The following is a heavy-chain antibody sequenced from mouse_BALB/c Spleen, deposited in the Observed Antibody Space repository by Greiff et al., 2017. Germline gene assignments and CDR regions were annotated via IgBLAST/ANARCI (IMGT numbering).Heavy chain of an antibody. D-gene: IGHD2-1*01. CDR2: ISSGGSYT. CDR1: GFTFSSYA. Sequence: EVKLVESGGGLVKPGGSLKLSCAASGFTFSSYAMSWVRQSPEKRLEWVAEISSGGSYTYYPDTVTGRFTISRDNAKNTLYLEMSSLRSEDTAMYYCARGGYGNYARFAYWGQGTLVTVSA. CDR3: ARGGYGNYARFAY. J-gene: IGHJ3*01. V-gene: IGHV5-9-4*01.